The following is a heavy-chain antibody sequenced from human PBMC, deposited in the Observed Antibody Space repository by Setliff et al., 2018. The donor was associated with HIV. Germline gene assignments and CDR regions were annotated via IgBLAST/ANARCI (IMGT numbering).Heavy chain of an antibody. J-gene: IGHJ6*03. CDR1: GYTFPNYG. CDR3: GRGRGSEGYYYMDV. V-gene: IGHV1-18*01. CDR2: VSAYNGKK. Sequence: ASVKVSCKASGYTFPNYGISWVRQAPGQGLEWMGWVSAYNGKKKYAQNVEDRVTMTTDASTSTAYMDVRSLKSNDTAVYYCGRGRGSEGYYYMDVWGKGTTVTVSS. D-gene: IGHD3-10*01.